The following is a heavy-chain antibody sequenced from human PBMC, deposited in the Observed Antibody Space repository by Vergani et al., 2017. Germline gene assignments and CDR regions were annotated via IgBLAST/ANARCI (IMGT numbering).Heavy chain of an antibody. Sequence: EVQLLESGGSLKQPGGSVRLSCAASGFTFSTYAMHWVRQAPGKGLEWVSAITGGGGSTYYADSFKGRFIISRDKSRDTLYLQMNSLRPEDTATYYCVKDAGSYENFFDSWGQGTLVTVSS. CDR1: GFTFSTYA. CDR3: VKDAGSYENFFDS. CDR2: ITGGGGST. J-gene: IGHJ4*02. V-gene: IGHV3-23*01. D-gene: IGHD1-26*01.